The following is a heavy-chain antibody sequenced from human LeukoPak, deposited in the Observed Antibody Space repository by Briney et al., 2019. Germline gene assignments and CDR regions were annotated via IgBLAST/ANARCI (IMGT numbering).Heavy chain of an antibody. D-gene: IGHD3-22*01. CDR3: ARDSVVIGAFGYWYFDL. V-gene: IGHV3-21*01. Sequence: PGGSLRLSCAASGFTFSSYSMNWVRQAPGKGLEWVSSISSSSSYIYYADSVKGRFTISRDNAKNSLYLQMNSLRAEDTAVYYCARDSVVIGAFGYWYFDLWGRGTLVTVSS. CDR1: GFTFSSYS. J-gene: IGHJ2*01. CDR2: ISSSSSYI.